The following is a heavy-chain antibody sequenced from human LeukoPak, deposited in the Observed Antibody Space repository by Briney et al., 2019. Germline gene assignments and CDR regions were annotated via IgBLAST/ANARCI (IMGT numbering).Heavy chain of an antibody. V-gene: IGHV3-43D*04. CDR3: AKGDYGGHYYYYYMDV. CDR2: ISWDGGST. Sequence: GGSLRLSCAASGFTFDDYAMHWVRQAPGKGLEWVPLISWDGGSTYYADSVKGRFTISRDNSKNSLYLQMNSLRAEDTALYYCAKGDYGGHYYYYYMDVWGKGTTVTVSS. J-gene: IGHJ6*03. D-gene: IGHD4-23*01. CDR1: GFTFDDYA.